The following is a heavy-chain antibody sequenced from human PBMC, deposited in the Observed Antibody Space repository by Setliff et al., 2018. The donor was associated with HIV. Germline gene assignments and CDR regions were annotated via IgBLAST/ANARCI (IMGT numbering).Heavy chain of an antibody. D-gene: IGHD1-7*01. V-gene: IGHV4-59*01. J-gene: IGHJ6*03. CDR3: ARGDGTKYYYYYYMDV. Sequence: SETLSLTCTVSGGSISSYYWSWIRQPPGKGLEWIGYIYYSGSTNYNPSLKSRVTISVDTSKNQFSLKLSSVTAADTAVYYCARGDGTKYYYYYYMDVCGKGTTGTVSS. CDR1: GGSISSYY. CDR2: IYYSGST.